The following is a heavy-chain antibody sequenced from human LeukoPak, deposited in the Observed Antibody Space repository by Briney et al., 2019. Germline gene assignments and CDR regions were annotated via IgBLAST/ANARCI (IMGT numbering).Heavy chain of an antibody. Sequence: GGSLRLSCAASGFTFNNYALAWVRQTPEKGLECVSAISGDGVSPYYVDSVRGRFTISRDNSKNTLYLQMNSLRAEDTAVYYCAKDLGVVVTARDAFDIWGQGTMVTVSS. CDR1: GFTFNNYA. J-gene: IGHJ3*02. CDR2: ISGDGVSP. CDR3: AKDLGVVVTARDAFDI. D-gene: IGHD2-21*02. V-gene: IGHV3-23*01.